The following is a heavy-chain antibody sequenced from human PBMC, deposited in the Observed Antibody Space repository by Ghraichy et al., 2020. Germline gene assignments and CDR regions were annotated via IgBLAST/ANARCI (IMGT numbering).Heavy chain of an antibody. CDR1: GFTFSSYA. CDR3: AKGLYGDYNYYYGMDV. Sequence: GGSLRLSCAASGFTFSSYAMSWVRQAPGKGLEWVSGISGSGGSTFHADSVKGRFTISRDNSKNTLYLQMNSLRAEDTAVYYCAKGLYGDYNYYYGMDVWGQGTTVTVSS. J-gene: IGHJ6*02. D-gene: IGHD4-17*01. V-gene: IGHV3-23*01. CDR2: ISGSGGST.